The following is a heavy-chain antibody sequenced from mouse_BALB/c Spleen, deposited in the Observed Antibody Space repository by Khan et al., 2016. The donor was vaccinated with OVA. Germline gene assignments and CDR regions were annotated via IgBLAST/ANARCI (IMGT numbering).Heavy chain of an antibody. CDR2: ISYSGRT. CDR3: TMGRTY. J-gene: IGHJ3*01. CDR1: GYSITSDYA. V-gene: IGHV3-2*02. Sequence: LQESGPGLVKPSQSLSPTCTVTGYSITSDYAWNWTRQFPGNKLEWMGHISYSGRTSYNPSRKSRISLTRDTSKKQFFLQLYSVTTEDTATYYGTMGRTYWGQGTLVTVSA. D-gene: IGHD4-1*01.